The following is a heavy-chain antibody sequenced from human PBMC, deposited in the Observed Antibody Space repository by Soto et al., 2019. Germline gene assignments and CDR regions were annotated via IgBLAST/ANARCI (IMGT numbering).Heavy chain of an antibody. V-gene: IGHV4-59*01. D-gene: IGHD2-21*02. CDR3: ARDLWGYCGTDCYPLDV. CDR2: MYNTGST. J-gene: IGHJ6*02. Sequence: SETLSLTCTVSGGSISGYYWSWIRQPPGKGLEWIGYMYNTGSTVYNPSFKSRGTISVDTSKNQFSLKLNSVTAADTAVYYCARDLWGYCGTDCYPLDVWGQGTTVTVS. CDR1: GGSISGYY.